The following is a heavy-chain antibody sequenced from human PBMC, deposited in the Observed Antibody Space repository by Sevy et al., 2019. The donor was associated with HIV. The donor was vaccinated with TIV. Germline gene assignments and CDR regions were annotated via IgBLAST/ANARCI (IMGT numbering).Heavy chain of an antibody. Sequence: GGSLRLSCTASGFTFGDYAMSWVRQAPGKGLEWVGFIRSKAYGGTTEYAASVKGRFTISRDDSKSIAYLQMNSLKTEDTAVYYCTRSGYYFEYWGQGTLVTVSS. CDR2: IRSKAYGGTT. D-gene: IGHD3-3*01. J-gene: IGHJ4*02. CDR1: GFTFGDYA. CDR3: TRSGYYFEY. V-gene: IGHV3-49*04.